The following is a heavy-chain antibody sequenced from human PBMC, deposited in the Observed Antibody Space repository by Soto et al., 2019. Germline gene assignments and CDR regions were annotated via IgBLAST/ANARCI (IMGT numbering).Heavy chain of an antibody. V-gene: IGHV4-31*03. CDR2: IYYSGNS. D-gene: IGHD3-3*02. J-gene: IGHJ5*02. CDR1: GGSISSGGYY. CDR3: ARERQPYISSRGVWFGP. Sequence: SETLSLTCTVSGGSISSGGYYWSWIRQHPVKGLEWIGNIYYSGNSHYSPSLRSRLTISIDTSKNQFSLRLSSVTAADTAVYYCARERQPYISSRGVWFGPWGQGTLVTVSS.